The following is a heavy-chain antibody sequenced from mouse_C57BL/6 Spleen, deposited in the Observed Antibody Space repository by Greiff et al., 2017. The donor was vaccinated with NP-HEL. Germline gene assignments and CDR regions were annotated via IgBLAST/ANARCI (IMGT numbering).Heavy chain of an antibody. V-gene: IGHV5-17*01. CDR2: ISSGSSTI. CDR1: GFTFSDYG. CDR3: ARDSNYELGYAMDY. J-gene: IGHJ4*01. Sequence: VQLQQSGGGLVKPGGSLKLSCAASGFTFSDYGMHWVRQAPEKGLEWVAYISSGSSTIYYADTVKGRFTISRDNAKNTLFLQMTSLRSEDTAMYYCARDSNYELGYAMDYWGQGTSVTVSS. D-gene: IGHD2-5*01.